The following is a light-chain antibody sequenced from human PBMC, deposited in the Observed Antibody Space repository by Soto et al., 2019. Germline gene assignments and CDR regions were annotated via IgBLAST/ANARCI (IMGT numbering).Light chain of an antibody. CDR2: EVS. J-gene: IGLJ1*01. V-gene: IGLV2-23*02. CDR1: SSDVGSYNL. CDR3: CSYAGSSTRNYC. Sequence: QSVLTQPASVSGSPGQSITISCTGTSSDVGSYNLVSWYQQHPGKAPKLMIYEVSKRPSGVSNRFSGSKSGNTASLTISGLQAEDEADYYCCSYAGSSTRNYCFGTGTKVTVL.